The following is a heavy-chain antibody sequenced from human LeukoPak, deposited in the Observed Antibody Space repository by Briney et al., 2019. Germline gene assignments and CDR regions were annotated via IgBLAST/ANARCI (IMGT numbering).Heavy chain of an antibody. D-gene: IGHD3-16*01. V-gene: IGHV4-38-2*01. CDR2: IYHSGST. Sequence: PSETLSLTCAVSGYSISSGYYWGWIRQPPGKGLEWIGSIYHSGSTYYNPSLKSRVTISVDTSKNQFSLKLSSVTAADTAVYYCARSYHPLSWALDYWGQGTLVTVSS. CDR1: GYSISSGYY. CDR3: ARSYHPLSWALDY. J-gene: IGHJ4*02.